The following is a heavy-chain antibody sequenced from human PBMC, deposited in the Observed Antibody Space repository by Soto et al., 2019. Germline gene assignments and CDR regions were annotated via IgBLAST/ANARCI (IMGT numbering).Heavy chain of an antibody. D-gene: IGHD3-3*01. Sequence: GASVKVSCKASGYTFTSYDINWVRQATGQGLEWMGWMNPNSGNTGYAQKFQGRVTMTRNTSISTAYMELSSLRSEDTAVYYCAREYNDFWSGYYHNWFGPWGQGTLVTVSS. CDR1: GYTFTSYD. J-gene: IGHJ5*02. CDR3: AREYNDFWSGYYHNWFGP. V-gene: IGHV1-8*01. CDR2: MNPNSGNT.